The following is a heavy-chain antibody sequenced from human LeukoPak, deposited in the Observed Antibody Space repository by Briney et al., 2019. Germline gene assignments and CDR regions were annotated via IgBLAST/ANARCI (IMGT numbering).Heavy chain of an antibody. CDR3: VRNGGSFDY. J-gene: IGHJ4*02. Sequence: GGSLRLSCAASGFTFSGHWMSWVRQAPGKGLEWVANINQDGSDKRYADSAKGRFTISRGNAKNSLNLQMNSLRAEDTAVYYCVRNGGSFDYWGQGALVTVSP. CDR2: INQDGSDK. V-gene: IGHV3-7*01. D-gene: IGHD3-10*01. CDR1: GFTFSGHW.